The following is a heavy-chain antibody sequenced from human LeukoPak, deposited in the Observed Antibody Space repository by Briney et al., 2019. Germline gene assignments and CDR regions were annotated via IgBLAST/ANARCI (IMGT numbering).Heavy chain of an antibody. CDR3: ARDEWWQFIAVAITSYFDR. D-gene: IGHD6-19*01. CDR1: GFAFSSYW. Sequence: PGGSLRLSCEASGFAFSSYWMSWVRQAPGKGLEWVANIKPDGSQTHYVDSVKGRFTIAKDNAKSSLYLQMNSLRAEDTAVYYCARDEWWQFIAVAITSYFDRWGQGTLVTVSS. V-gene: IGHV3-7*01. CDR2: IKPDGSQT. J-gene: IGHJ4*02.